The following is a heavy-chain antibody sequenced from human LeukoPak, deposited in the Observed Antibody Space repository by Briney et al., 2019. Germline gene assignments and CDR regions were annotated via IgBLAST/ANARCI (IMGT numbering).Heavy chain of an antibody. Sequence: GGSLRLSCAASGFTFSSYSMNWVRQAPGKGLEWVSSISSSSSYIYYADSVKGRFTISRDNAKNSLYLQMNSLRAEDTAVYYCARGKLELLSRNYYMDVWGKGTTVTVSS. V-gene: IGHV3-21*01. CDR2: ISSSSSYI. CDR1: GFTFSSYS. D-gene: IGHD1-7*01. J-gene: IGHJ6*03. CDR3: ARGKLELLSRNYYMDV.